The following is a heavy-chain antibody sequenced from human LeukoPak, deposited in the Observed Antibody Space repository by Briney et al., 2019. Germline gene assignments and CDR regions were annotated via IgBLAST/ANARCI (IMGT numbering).Heavy chain of an antibody. D-gene: IGHD4-11*01. V-gene: IGHV4-34*01. J-gene: IGHJ6*03. CDR3: ARTYSSPYYYYYYYMDV. Sequence: PSETLSLTCAVCGGSFSGYYWSWIRQPPGKGLEWIGEINHSGSTNYNPSLKSRVTISVDTSKNQFSLKLSSVTAADTAVYYCARTYSSPYYYYYYYMDVWGKGTTVTVSS. CDR1: GGSFSGYY. CDR2: INHSGST.